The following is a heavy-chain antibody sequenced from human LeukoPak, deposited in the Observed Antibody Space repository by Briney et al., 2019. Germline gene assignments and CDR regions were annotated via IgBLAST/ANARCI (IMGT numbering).Heavy chain of an antibody. CDR3: AKGGYYYGSGRSYYIDY. V-gene: IGHV3-23*01. D-gene: IGHD3-10*01. J-gene: IGHJ4*02. Sequence: GGSLRLSCAASGFTFSSYAMSWVRQAPGKGLEWVSAISGSGGSTYYADSVKGRFTISRDNSKNTLYLQMNSLRAEDTAVYYCAKGGYYYGSGRSYYIDYWGQGTLVTVSS. CDR2: ISGSGGST. CDR1: GFTFSSYA.